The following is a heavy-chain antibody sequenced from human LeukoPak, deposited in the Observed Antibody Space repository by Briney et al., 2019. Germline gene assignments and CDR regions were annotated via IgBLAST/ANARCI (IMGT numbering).Heavy chain of an antibody. CDR1: GGSINGYY. V-gene: IGHV4-59*01. Sequence: SETLSLTCTVSGGSINGYYWSLIRQPPGKGLEWIGYIYYSGSTNYNPSLKSRVTISIDTSKNQFSLKLTSVTAADTAVYYCARGEALYSNYGFDYWGRGTLVTVSS. J-gene: IGHJ4*02. D-gene: IGHD4-11*01. CDR3: ARGEALYSNYGFDY. CDR2: IYYSGST.